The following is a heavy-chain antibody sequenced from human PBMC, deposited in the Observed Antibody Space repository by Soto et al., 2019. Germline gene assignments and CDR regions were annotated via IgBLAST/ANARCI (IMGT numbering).Heavy chain of an antibody. CDR3: ARAGRWAAAVQYFQD. CDR2: LYSGGST. Sequence: WVRQAPGGGLEWVSSLYSGGSTYYADSVEGRFTISRESSKNTVFLQMNNLREEDTALYDCARAGRWAAAVQYFQDWGQGTLVTVSS. D-gene: IGHD3-10*02. J-gene: IGHJ1*01. V-gene: IGHV3-66*01.